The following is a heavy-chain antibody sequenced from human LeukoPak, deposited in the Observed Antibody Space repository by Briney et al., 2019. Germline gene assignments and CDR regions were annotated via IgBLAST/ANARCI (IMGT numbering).Heavy chain of an antibody. J-gene: IGHJ3*02. Sequence: PGGSLRLSCAASGFTFSSYSMNWVRQAPGKGLEWVSYISSSSTIYYADSVKGRFTISRDNAKNSLYLQMNSLRAEDTAVYYCAREAGYFDWLLSSQFDAFDIWGQGTMVTVSS. CDR1: GFTFSSYS. V-gene: IGHV3-48*01. CDR2: ISSSSTI. D-gene: IGHD3-9*01. CDR3: AREAGYFDWLLSSQFDAFDI.